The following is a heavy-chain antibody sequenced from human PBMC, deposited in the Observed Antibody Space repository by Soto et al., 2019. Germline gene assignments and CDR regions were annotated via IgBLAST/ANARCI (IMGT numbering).Heavy chain of an antibody. D-gene: IGHD3-22*01. V-gene: IGHV1-3*01. J-gene: IGHJ4*02. CDR1: GYTFTIYP. Sequence: GASVKVSCKASGYTFTIYPMHWVRQAPGQGLEWMGWINAGNGDTKYSQKFQGRVTITRDTSASTAYMELSSLRSEDTAVYYCARDWTHYDSSGPGDSSDWGPGTQVSVSS. CDR2: INAGNGDT. CDR3: ARDWTHYDSSGPGDSSD.